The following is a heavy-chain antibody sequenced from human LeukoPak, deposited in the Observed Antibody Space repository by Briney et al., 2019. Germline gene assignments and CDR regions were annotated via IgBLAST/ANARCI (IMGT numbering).Heavy chain of an antibody. CDR3: AKVRRSSSWYELDY. J-gene: IGHJ4*02. CDR2: IPYDGSNK. Sequence: PGGSLRLSCAASGFTFSSYGMHWVRQAPGKGLEWVAVIPYDGSNKYYADSVKGRFTISRDNSKNTLYLQMNSLRAEDTAVYHCAKVRRSSSWYELDYWGQGTLVTVSS. V-gene: IGHV3-30*18. D-gene: IGHD6-13*01. CDR1: GFTFSSYG.